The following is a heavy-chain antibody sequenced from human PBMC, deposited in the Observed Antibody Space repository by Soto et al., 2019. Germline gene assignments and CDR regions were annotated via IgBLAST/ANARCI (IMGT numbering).Heavy chain of an antibody. J-gene: IGHJ5*02. CDR1: GGSISSYY. V-gene: IGHV4-59*01. Sequence: SETLSLTCTVSGGSISSYYWSWIRQPPGKGLEWIGYTYYSGSTNYNPSLKSRVTISVDTSKNQFSLKLSSVTAADTAVYYCAREAAGGFDPWGQGTLVTVSS. CDR3: AREAAGGFDP. CDR2: TYYSGST.